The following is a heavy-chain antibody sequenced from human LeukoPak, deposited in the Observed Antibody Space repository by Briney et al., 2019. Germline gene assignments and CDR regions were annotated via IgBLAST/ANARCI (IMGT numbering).Heavy chain of an antibody. J-gene: IGHJ6*03. CDR1: GFTFDNYG. V-gene: IGHV3-20*04. CDR2: INWNGGST. CDR3: ARWAVGATYYYYMDV. Sequence: GGSLRLSCAASGFTFDNYGMSWVRQAPGKGLEWVSGINWNGGSTGYADSVKGRFTISRDNAKNSLYLQMNSLRAEDTALYYCARWAVGATYYYYMDVWGKGTTVTVSS. D-gene: IGHD1-26*01.